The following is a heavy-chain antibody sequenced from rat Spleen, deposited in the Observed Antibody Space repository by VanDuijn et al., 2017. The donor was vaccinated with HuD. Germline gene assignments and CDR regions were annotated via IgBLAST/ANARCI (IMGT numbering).Heavy chain of an antibody. D-gene: IGHD1-2*01. J-gene: IGHJ4*01. V-gene: IGHV2S63*01. Sequence: EVQLKESGPGLVQPSQTLSLTCTVSGFSLTDYSVHWVRQPPGKGLEWMGVMWSGGSTAYTSALKSRLSISRDTSKSQVFLKMNSLQTEDIGTYYCARDRFYTTYGIMDAWGQGASVTFSS. CDR2: MWSGGST. CDR1: GFSLTDYS. CDR3: ARDRFYTTYGIMDA.